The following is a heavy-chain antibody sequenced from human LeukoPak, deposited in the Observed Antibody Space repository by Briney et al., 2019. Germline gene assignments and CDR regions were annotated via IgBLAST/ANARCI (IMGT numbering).Heavy chain of an antibody. CDR1: GYTFTSYG. V-gene: IGHV1-18*01. Sequence: GASVKVSCKASGYTFTSYGISWVRQAPGQGLEWMGWINTYNGNTNYAQKLQGRVTMTTDTSTSTAYMELWSLRSDDTAVYYCARDTLIHGSSWPLDYWGQGTLVTVSS. CDR3: ARDTLIHGSSWPLDY. D-gene: IGHD6-13*01. J-gene: IGHJ4*02. CDR2: INTYNGNT.